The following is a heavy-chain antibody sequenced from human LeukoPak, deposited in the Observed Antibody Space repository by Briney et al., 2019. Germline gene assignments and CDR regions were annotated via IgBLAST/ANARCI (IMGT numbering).Heavy chain of an antibody. Sequence: PGGSLRLSCAASGXTFAIHAMTWVRQAPGKGPEWVSGISGDGASTHYAESVKGQFTISRDNSQNTLFLQMNSLRVEDTAIYYCAKDSYVSGRPLHTFDVWGQGIMVTVSS. V-gene: IGHV3-23*01. CDR2: ISGDGAST. J-gene: IGHJ3*01. CDR3: AKDSYVSGRPLHTFDV. D-gene: IGHD3-10*01. CDR1: GXTFAIHA.